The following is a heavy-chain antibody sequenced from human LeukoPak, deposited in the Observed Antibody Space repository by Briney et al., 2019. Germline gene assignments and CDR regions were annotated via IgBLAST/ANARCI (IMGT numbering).Heavy chain of an antibody. CDR2: ISYDGSNK. D-gene: IGHD1-26*01. CDR1: GFTFSSYG. V-gene: IGHV3-30*18. CDR3: AKDGIVGASRCLDY. J-gene: IGHJ4*02. Sequence: ALRLSCAASGFTFSSYGMHWVRQAPGKGREWVAGISYDGSNKYYADSVKGRFTISRDNSKNTLYLQMNRLRAEDTAVYYCAKDGIVGASRCLDYWGEGTLVTVSS.